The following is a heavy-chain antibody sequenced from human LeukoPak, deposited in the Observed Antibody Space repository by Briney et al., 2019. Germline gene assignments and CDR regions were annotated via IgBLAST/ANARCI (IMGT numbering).Heavy chain of an antibody. CDR3: EKDPVGTTGYPYGSFDP. CDR1: GGSFSSYY. V-gene: IGHV4-34*01. CDR2: INHSGST. J-gene: IGHJ5*02. D-gene: IGHD5-12*01. Sequence: SETLSLTCAVYGGSFSSYYWSWIRQPPGKGLEWIGEINHSGSTNYNPDLKSRVTISVDTSNTQFSLKLSSVTAADTAVYYGEKDPVGTTGYPYGSFDPWGQGTLVTVSS.